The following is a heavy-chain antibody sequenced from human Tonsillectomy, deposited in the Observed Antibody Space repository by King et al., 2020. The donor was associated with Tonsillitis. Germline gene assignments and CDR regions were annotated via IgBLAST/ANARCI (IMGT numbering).Heavy chain of an antibody. V-gene: IGHV3-49*04. D-gene: IGHD6-19*01. J-gene: IGHJ4*02. Sequence: DVQLVESGGGLVQPGRSLRLSCTASGFTFGDYAMSWVRQAPGKGLEWVVFIRGKAYGATTEYAASVKGRFTISRDDSKSIVYLQMNSLKTEDTAVYYCTRLSGWVFDYWGQGTLVTVSS. CDR2: IRGKAYGATT. CDR3: TRLSGWVFDY. CDR1: GFTFGDYA.